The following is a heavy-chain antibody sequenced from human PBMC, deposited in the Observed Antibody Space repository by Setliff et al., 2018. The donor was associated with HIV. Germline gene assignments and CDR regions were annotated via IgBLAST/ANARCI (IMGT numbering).Heavy chain of an antibody. V-gene: IGHV1-3*01. D-gene: IGHD3-16*01. CDR1: GYTFTSYA. CDR2: IHAGNGYT. CDR3: ARIWGIPPLYYFDY. Sequence: ASVKVSCKASGYTFTSYAMQWVRQAPGQRLEWMGWIHAGNGYTKYSQKFQGRVTFTRDTSASAAYMDLSSLRSEDTAVYYCARIWGIPPLYYFDYWGQGTLVTVSS. J-gene: IGHJ4*02.